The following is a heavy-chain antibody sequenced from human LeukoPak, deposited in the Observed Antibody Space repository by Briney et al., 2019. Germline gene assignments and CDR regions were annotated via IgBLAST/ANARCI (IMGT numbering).Heavy chain of an antibody. Sequence: GGSLRLSCAASGFIFNNYGLVWVRQAPGKGLEWVSAISNDGGGTAYADFVKGRFTISRDNSKNTLFLQMDSLRAEDTALYYCAKGSSGYFFDLWGQGTLVTVSS. D-gene: IGHD3-22*01. CDR1: GFIFNNYG. J-gene: IGHJ4*02. CDR3: AKGSSGYFFDL. CDR2: ISNDGGGT. V-gene: IGHV3-23*01.